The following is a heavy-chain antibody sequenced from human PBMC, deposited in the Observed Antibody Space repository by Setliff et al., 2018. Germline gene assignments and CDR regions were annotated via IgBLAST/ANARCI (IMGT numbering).Heavy chain of an antibody. CDR3: ARLTPETDFDY. J-gene: IGHJ4*02. V-gene: IGHV5-51*01. Sequence: GESLKISCKGSGYPFSDNWIGWVRQVPGKGLEWMGIIYPGDSDTRHSPSFQGQVTISADKSISTVYLQWSSLKASDTAIYYCARLTPETDFDYWGPGTLVTVSS. CDR1: GYPFSDNW. D-gene: IGHD2-15*01. CDR2: IYPGDSDT.